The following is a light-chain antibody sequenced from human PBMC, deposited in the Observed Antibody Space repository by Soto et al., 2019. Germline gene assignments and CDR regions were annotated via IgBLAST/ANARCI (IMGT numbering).Light chain of an antibody. CDR2: GAS. CDR3: QQYNNSPLT. V-gene: IGKV3-15*01. J-gene: IGKJ4*01. Sequence: IVITQSPATVSVSPGERATLSCRASQSVGSNLDWYQQTPGQAPRLLIYGASTRETGIPAMFSSSGAGAECTRTISSLQYEDVVVDSCQQYNNSPLTFGGGTQVDIK. CDR1: QSVGSN.